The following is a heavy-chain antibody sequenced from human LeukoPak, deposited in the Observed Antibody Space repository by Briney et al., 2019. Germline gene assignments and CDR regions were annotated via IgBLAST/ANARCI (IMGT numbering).Heavy chain of an antibody. CDR2: ISGSGGNT. CDR1: GFTFSNYG. D-gene: IGHD5-24*01. CDR3: AKDDAWLQYGN. J-gene: IGHJ4*02. V-gene: IGHV3-23*01. Sequence: GGSLRLSCAASGFTFSNYGMNWVRQAPGKGLEWVSGISGSGGNTYYADSVKGRFTISRDSSKGTVYLQMNSLRPEDTAVYYCAKDDAWLQYGNWGRGTLVTVSS.